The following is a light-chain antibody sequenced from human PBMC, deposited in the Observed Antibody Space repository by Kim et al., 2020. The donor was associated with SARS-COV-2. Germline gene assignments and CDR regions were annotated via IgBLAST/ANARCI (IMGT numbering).Light chain of an antibody. J-gene: IGLJ2*01. CDR1: AGHISYD. Sequence: VKRTRTRGAGHISYDSACHQQRPEKGPLDLMNINSDGGHSKGDGIPARFSGSSSGAERYLTITSLQSEDEADYYCQTWGTGYVVLGVGTQLTVL. CDR3: QTWGTGYVV. CDR2: INSDGGH. V-gene: IGLV4-69*01.